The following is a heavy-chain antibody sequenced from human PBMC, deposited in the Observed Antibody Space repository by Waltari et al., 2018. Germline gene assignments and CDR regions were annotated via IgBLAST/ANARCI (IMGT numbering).Heavy chain of an antibody. J-gene: IGHJ4*02. CDR3: VLDSTGYYPGH. CDR2: INWDDNK. CDR1: GASLSTSGMR. Sequence: QVTLKESGPALVKPTQTLTLTCTFSGASLSTSGMRVSWIRQPPGKALECLARINWDDNKFYNTSLKTRLTISKDTSKNQVVLTMTNMDPVDTATYYCVLDSTGYYPGHWGQGTLVTVSS. V-gene: IGHV2-70*04. D-gene: IGHD3-22*01.